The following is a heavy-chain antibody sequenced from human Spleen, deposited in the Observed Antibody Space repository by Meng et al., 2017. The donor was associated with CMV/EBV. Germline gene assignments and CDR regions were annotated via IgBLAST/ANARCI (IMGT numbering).Heavy chain of an antibody. V-gene: IGHV1-69*05. Sequence: SGGTFSSYGISWVRQAPGQGLEWMGGIIPIFGTANYAQKFQGRVTITTDESTSTAYMELSSLRSEDTAVYYCARDCSGGSCYDWFDPWGQGTLVTVSS. D-gene: IGHD2-15*01. CDR2: IIPIFGTA. CDR3: ARDCSGGSCYDWFDP. J-gene: IGHJ5*02. CDR1: GGTFSSYG.